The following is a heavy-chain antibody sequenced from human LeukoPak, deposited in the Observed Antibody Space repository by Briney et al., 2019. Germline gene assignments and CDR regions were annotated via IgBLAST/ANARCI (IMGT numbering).Heavy chain of an antibody. D-gene: IGHD3-22*01. V-gene: IGHV4-34*01. J-gene: IGHJ4*02. CDR3: ARVYSSGYYSTDY. CDR1: GGSFSGYY. Sequence: SETLSLSCAVYGGSFSGYYWSWIRQPPGKGLEWIGEINHSGSTNYNPSLKSRVTISVDTSKNQFSLKLSSVTAADTAVYYCARVYSSGYYSTDYWGQGTLVTVSS. CDR2: INHSGST.